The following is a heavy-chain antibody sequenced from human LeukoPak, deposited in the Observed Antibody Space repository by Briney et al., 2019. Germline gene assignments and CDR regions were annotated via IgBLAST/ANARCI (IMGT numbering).Heavy chain of an antibody. D-gene: IGHD2-21*02. V-gene: IGHV1-69*05. Sequence: ASVKVSCKASGGTFSSYAISWVRQAPGQGLEWMGGIIPIFGTANYAQKFQGRVTITTDESTSTAYMELSSLRSEDTAVYYCARALQRRYCGGDCPFDYWGQRTLVTVSS. CDR2: IIPIFGTA. J-gene: IGHJ4*02. CDR1: GGTFSSYA. CDR3: ARALQRRYCGGDCPFDY.